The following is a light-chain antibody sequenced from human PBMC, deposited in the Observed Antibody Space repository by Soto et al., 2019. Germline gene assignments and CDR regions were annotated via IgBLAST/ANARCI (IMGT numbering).Light chain of an antibody. CDR1: SSKIGSNY. Sequence: QSVLAQPPSASGTPGQRVAISCSGSSSKIGSNYVYWYQQLPGTAPKLLIYRNNQRPSGVPDRFSGSKSGTSASLAISGLRSEDEADYYCAVWEDSLSGFYVFGAGTKVIVL. CDR3: AVWEDSLSGFYV. V-gene: IGLV1-47*01. J-gene: IGLJ1*01. CDR2: RNN.